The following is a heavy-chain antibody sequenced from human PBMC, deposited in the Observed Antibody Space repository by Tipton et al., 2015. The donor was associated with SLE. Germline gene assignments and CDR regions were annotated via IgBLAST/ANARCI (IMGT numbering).Heavy chain of an antibody. V-gene: IGHV4-59*11. CDR2: IYYSGST. D-gene: IGHD1-26*01. J-gene: IGHJ4*02. Sequence: TLSLTCTVSGGSISSHYWSWIRQPPGKGLEWIGYIYYSGSTNYNPSLKSRVTISVDTSKNQFSLNLTSVTAADTAVYFCARSTQWELNYWGQGTLVTVSS. CDR1: GGSISSHY. CDR3: ARSTQWELNY.